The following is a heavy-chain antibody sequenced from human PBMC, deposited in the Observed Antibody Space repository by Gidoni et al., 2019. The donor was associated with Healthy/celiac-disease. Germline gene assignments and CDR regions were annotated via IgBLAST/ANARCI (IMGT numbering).Heavy chain of an antibody. Sequence: QVQLQQWGAGLLKPSETLSPTCAVYGGSFRGYYWSWIRQPPGKGLEWIGEINHSGSTNYNPSLKSRVTISVDTSKNQFSLKLSSVTAADTAVYYCARAQRAVVPAAMIDYWGQRTLVTVSS. V-gene: IGHV4-34*01. J-gene: IGHJ4*02. CDR2: INHSGST. CDR3: ARAQRAVVPAAMIDY. CDR1: GGSFRGYY. D-gene: IGHD2-2*01.